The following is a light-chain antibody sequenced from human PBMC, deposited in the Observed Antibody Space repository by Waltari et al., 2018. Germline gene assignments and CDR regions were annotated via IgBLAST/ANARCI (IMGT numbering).Light chain of an antibody. CDR3: FQGTHWPPA. CDR2: KVS. V-gene: IGKV2-30*02. Sequence: DVVLTQSPLSLPVTLGQSASISCRSTQSLVHSDGNTYCNWFQQRPGQSPRRLIYKVSSRDSGVPDRFSGSGSGTDFTLTISRWEAEDVGVYYRFQGTHWPPAFGPGTKVDIK. J-gene: IGKJ3*01. CDR1: QSLVHSDGNTY.